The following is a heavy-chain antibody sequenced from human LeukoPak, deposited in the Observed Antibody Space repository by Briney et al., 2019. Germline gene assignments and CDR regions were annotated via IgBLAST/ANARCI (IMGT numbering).Heavy chain of an antibody. CDR3: ARDPYSSYEDYMDV. D-gene: IGHD6-6*01. V-gene: IGHV1-2*02. Sequence: ASVKVSCKASGYTFTGYYMHWVRQAPGQGLEWMGWINPNSGGTNYAQKFQGRVTTTRDTSISTAYMELSRLRSDDTAVYYCARDPYSSYEDYMDVWGKGTTVTVSS. CDR2: INPNSGGT. CDR1: GYTFTGYY. J-gene: IGHJ6*03.